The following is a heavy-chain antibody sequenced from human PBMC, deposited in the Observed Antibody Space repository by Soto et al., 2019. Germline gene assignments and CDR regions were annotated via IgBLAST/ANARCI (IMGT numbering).Heavy chain of an antibody. Sequence: PSETLSLTCTVSGASISPYYWGWIRLPPGKGLEWIGHIYYTGSTTYNPSLKSRVTISVDTPKNQFSLKLSSVTAADTAVYYCARGYDYDSGGYLFDYWGQGTLVTVSS. CDR2: IYYTGST. V-gene: IGHV4-59*01. D-gene: IGHD3-22*01. J-gene: IGHJ4*02. CDR1: GASISPYY. CDR3: ARGYDYDSGGYLFDY.